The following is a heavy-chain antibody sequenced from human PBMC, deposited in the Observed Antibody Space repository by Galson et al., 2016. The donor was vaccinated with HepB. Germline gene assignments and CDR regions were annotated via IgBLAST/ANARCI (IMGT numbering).Heavy chain of an antibody. CDR2: IYYTGSS. V-gene: IGHV4-59*01. CDR3: AIGGNGVVTGYYWHFDL. D-gene: IGHD2-21*02. Sequence: SETLSLTCTVPSISNYYWSWIRQPPGKGLEWIGYIYYTGSSNYNPSLTSRVGISVVTSKNQFSLKLYSVTAADTAVYYCAIGGNGVVTGYYWHFDLWGRGTLVTVSS. J-gene: IGHJ2*01. CDR1: SISNYY.